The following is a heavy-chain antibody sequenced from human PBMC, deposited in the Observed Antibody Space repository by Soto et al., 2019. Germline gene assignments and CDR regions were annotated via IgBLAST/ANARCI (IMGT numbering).Heavy chain of an antibody. D-gene: IGHD5-12*01. V-gene: IGHV1-18*01. Sequence: ASVKVSCKASGYTFTSYGISWVRQAPGQGLEWMGWISAYNGNTNYAQKLQGRVTMTTDTSTSTAYMELRSLRSDDTAVYYCARDLRHSGYDYYYYYYMDVWGKGTTVTVSS. J-gene: IGHJ6*03. CDR1: GYTFTSYG. CDR3: ARDLRHSGYDYYYYYYMDV. CDR2: ISAYNGNT.